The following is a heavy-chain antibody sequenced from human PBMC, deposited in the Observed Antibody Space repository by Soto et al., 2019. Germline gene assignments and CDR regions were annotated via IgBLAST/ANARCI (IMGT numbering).Heavy chain of an antibody. J-gene: IGHJ4*02. CDR1: GGSFSGYY. D-gene: IGHD6-6*01. Sequence: ETLSLTCAVYGGSFSGYYWSWIRQPPGKGLEWIGEINHSGSTNYNPSLKSRVTISVDTSKNQFSLKLSSVTAADTAVYYCARVLTRASLPSGPDYWGQGTLVTVSS. CDR2: INHSGST. V-gene: IGHV4-34*01. CDR3: ARVLTRASLPSGPDY.